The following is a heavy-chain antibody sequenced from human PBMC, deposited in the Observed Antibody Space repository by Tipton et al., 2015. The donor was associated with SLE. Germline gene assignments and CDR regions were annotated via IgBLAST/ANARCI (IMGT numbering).Heavy chain of an antibody. CDR3: ARVNGADDY. D-gene: IGHD4-17*01. V-gene: IGHV4-61*02. J-gene: IGHJ4*02. CDR2: IYHSGTT. Sequence: TLSLTCTVSGGSISRGSYFWTWIRQPAGKGLEWIGTIYHSGTTHYNPSLKSRVTITVDTSKNQFSLKLSPVTAADTDVYYCARVNGADDYWGQGILVTVSS. CDR1: GGSISRGSYF.